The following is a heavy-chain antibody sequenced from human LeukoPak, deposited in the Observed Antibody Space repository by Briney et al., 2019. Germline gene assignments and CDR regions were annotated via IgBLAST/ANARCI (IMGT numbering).Heavy chain of an antibody. CDR3: ARDDSSVYYDFWSGLFDY. J-gene: IGHJ4*02. Sequence: GGSLRLSCAASGFTFSSYAMHWVRQAPGKGLEWVAVISYDGSNEYYADSVKGRFTISRDNSKNTLYLQMNSLRAEDTAVYYCARDDSSVYYDFWSGLFDYWGQGTLVTVSS. D-gene: IGHD3-3*01. CDR2: ISYDGSNE. V-gene: IGHV3-30-3*01. CDR1: GFTFSSYA.